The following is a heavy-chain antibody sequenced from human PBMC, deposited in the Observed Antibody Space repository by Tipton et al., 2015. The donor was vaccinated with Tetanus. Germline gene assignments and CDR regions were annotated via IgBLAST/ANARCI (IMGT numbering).Heavy chain of an antibody. CDR1: GVSVMSGEYF. Sequence: TLSLTCTVSGVSVMSGEYFWSWVRHLPGKGLEAIGNTQFSGGTYYAPSLKSRATISINMSKNQFSLKLTSVTAPDTAVYFCARDFRVNGDGWYWDYWGQGTLVTVSS. CDR3: ARDFRVNGDGWYWDY. J-gene: IGHJ4*02. V-gene: IGHV4-31*03. D-gene: IGHD6-19*01. CDR2: TQFSGGT.